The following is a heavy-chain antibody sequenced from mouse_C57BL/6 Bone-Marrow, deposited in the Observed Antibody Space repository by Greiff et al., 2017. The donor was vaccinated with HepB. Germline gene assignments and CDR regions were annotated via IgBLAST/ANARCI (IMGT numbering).Heavy chain of an antibody. V-gene: IGHV5-6*01. J-gene: IGHJ3*01. Sequence: EVQLVESGGDLVKPGGSLKLSCAASGFTFSSYGMSWVRQTPDKRLEWVATISSGGSYTYYPDSVKGRFTISRDNAKNTLYLQMSSLKSEDTAMYYCARQRSTMVTAWFAYWGQGTLVTVSA. CDR3: ARQRSTMVTAWFAY. D-gene: IGHD2-2*01. CDR1: GFTFSSYG. CDR2: ISSGGSYT.